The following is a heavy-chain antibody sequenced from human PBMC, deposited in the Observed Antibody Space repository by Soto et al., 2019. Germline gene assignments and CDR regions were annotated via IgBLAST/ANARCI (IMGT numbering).Heavy chain of an antibody. CDR2: INPSDGST. Sequence: QVQLAQSGAEVKKPGASVKVSCRASEYTFSNYYIHWVRQAPGQGLEWLGIINPSDGSTSYAPKFLSSVTMRRNTSTSTVNIELRRLRAEDTAVYFCAIKAYFQEAVSFEPWGQGTLVTGSS. V-gene: IGHV1-46*03. CDR1: EYTFSNYY. J-gene: IGHJ5*02. CDR3: AIKAYFQEAVSFEP. D-gene: IGHD2-21*01.